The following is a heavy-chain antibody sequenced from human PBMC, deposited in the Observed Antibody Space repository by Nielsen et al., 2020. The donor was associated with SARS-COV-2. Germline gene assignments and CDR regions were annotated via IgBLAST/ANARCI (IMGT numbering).Heavy chain of an antibody. V-gene: IGHV1-46*01. D-gene: IGHD2-2*03. J-gene: IGHJ6*02. CDR1: GYTFTSYY. CDR2: INPSGGST. CDR3: ARDDGYCSSTSCYVHYYYYGMDV. Sequence: ASVQVSCMASGYTFTSYYMHWVRQAPGQGLEWMGIINPSGGSTSYAQKFQGRVTMTTDTSTSTAYMELRSLRSDDTAVYYCARDDGYCSSTSCYVHYYYYGMDVWGQGTTVTVSS.